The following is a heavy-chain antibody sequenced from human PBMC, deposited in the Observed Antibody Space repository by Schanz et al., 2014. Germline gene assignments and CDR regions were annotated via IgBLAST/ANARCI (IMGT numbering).Heavy chain of an antibody. CDR1: GFTFSSYA. V-gene: IGHV3-23*01. D-gene: IGHD3-9*01. CDR2: ISGSGGST. Sequence: EVQLLESGGGLVQPGGSLRLSCVASGFTFSSYAMSWARQTPGKGLEWVSAISGSGGSTYYADSVKGRFTISRDNSKNTLYLQMNSLRAEDTAVYYCAKDHAGSDILTALGNWGQGTLVTVSS. CDR3: AKDHAGSDILTALGN. J-gene: IGHJ4*02.